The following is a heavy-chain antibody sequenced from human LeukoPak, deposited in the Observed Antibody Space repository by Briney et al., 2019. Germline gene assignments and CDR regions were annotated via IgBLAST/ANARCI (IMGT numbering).Heavy chain of an antibody. J-gene: IGHJ4*02. CDR3: ARAGGGSGSYYHGPLLPFDY. CDR1: GYTFTSYG. Sequence: ASVKVSCKASGYTFTSYGISWVRQAPGQGLEWMGWISAYNGNTNYAQKLQGRVTMTTDTSTSTAYMELRSLRSDDTAVYYCARAGGGSGSYYHGPLLPFDYWGQGTLVTVSS. CDR2: ISAYNGNT. V-gene: IGHV1-18*01. D-gene: IGHD3-10*01.